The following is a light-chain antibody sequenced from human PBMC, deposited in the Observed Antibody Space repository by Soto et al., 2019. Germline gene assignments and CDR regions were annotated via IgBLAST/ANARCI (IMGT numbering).Light chain of an antibody. Sequence: QSVLTQPASVFGSPGQSITISCTGTSSDVGGYNYVSWYQQHPGKAPKLMIYAVSNRPSGVSNRFSGSKSGNTASLTISGLQAEDEADYYGSSYTSSSTLEFCGGAKLTVL. CDR2: AVS. CDR3: SSYTSSSTLE. V-gene: IGLV2-14*01. J-gene: IGLJ2*01. CDR1: SSDVGGYNY.